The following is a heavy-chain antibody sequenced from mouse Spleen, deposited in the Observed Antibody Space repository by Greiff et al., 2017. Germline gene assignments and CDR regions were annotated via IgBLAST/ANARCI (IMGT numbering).Heavy chain of an antibody. V-gene: IGHV5-9-3*01. CDR1: GFTFSSYA. CDR3: ARLTTVVAIYFDY. Sequence: EVQLVESGGGLVKLGGSLKLSCAASGFTFSSYAMSWVRQTPEKRLEWVATISSGGGNTYYPDSVKGRFTISRDNAKNTLYLQMSSLKSEDTAMYYCARLTTVVAIYFDYWGQGTTLTVSS. J-gene: IGHJ2*01. D-gene: IGHD1-1*01. CDR2: ISSGGGNT.